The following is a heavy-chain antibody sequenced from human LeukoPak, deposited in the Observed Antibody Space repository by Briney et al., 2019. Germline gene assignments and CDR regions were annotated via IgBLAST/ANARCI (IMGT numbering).Heavy chain of an antibody. CDR2: IYYSGST. CDR3: ARGVPDILTGYDH. J-gene: IGHJ4*02. V-gene: IGHV4-59*01. Sequence: SETLSLTCTGSGGSISSYYWSWIRQPPGKGLDWIGYIYYSGSTNYNPSLKSRVTISVDTSKNQFSLKLSSVTAADTAVYYCARGVPDILTGYDHWGQGTLVTVSS. CDR1: GGSISSYY. D-gene: IGHD3-9*01.